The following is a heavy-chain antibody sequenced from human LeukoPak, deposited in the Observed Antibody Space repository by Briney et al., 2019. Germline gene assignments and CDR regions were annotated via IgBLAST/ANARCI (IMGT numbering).Heavy chain of an antibody. V-gene: IGHV4-59*01. D-gene: IGHD6-13*01. CDR1: GGSISSYY. Sequence: SETLSLTCTVSGGSISSYYWSWIRQPPGKGLEWIGYIYYSGGTNYNPSLKSRVTISVDTSKNQFSLKLSSVTAADTAVYYCARYSSSWSSFDYWGQGTLVTVSS. J-gene: IGHJ4*02. CDR3: ARYSSSWSSFDY. CDR2: IYYSGGT.